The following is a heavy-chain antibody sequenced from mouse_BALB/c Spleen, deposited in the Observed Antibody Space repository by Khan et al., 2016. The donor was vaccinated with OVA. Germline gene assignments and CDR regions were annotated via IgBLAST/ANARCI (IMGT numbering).Heavy chain of an antibody. V-gene: IGHV1S56*01. CDR1: GYSFINYY. CDR3: AISKYGSHWYFDF. D-gene: IGHD1-1*01. J-gene: IGHJ1*01. Sequence: QVQLQQSGRELVKPGASVNMSCKASGYSFINYYIHWVKQRPGQGLEWIGWIFPVDGRSKYNEKFKGKTALTEDKSSSTAYMLLSSLTSEDSAIYFCAISKYGSHWYFDFWGAGTTVTVSS. CDR2: IFPVDGRS.